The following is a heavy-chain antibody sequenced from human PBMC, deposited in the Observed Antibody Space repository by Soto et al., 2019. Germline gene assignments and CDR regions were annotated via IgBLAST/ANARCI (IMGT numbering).Heavy chain of an antibody. CDR3: AKDWGVVVITDLFDY. J-gene: IGHJ4*02. CDR1: GFTFSSYG. D-gene: IGHD3-22*01. Sequence: GGSLRLSCAASGFTFSSYGMHWVRQAPGKGLEWVAVISYDGSNKYYADSVKGRFTISRDNSKNTLYLQMNSLRAEDTAVYYCAKDWGVVVITDLFDYWGQGTLVTVSS. CDR2: ISYDGSNK. V-gene: IGHV3-30*18.